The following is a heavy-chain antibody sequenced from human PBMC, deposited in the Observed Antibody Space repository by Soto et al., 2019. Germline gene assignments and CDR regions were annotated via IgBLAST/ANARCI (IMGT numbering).Heavy chain of an antibody. CDR2: ISGSGGST. Sequence: GGSLRLSCASSGYPFSPFWMHWVRQAPGKGLEWVSAISGSGGSTYYADSVKGRFTISRDNSKNTLYLQMNSLRAEDTAVYYCAKNVWGITIFGGMDVWGQGTTVTVSS. J-gene: IGHJ6*02. CDR3: AKNVWGITIFGGMDV. V-gene: IGHV3-23*01. CDR1: GYPFSPFW. D-gene: IGHD3-9*01.